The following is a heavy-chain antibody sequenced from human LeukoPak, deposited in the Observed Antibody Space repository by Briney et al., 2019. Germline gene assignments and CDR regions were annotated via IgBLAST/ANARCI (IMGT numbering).Heavy chain of an antibody. D-gene: IGHD4-17*01. CDR1: GGSISSGGYY. Sequence: SETLSLTCTVSGGSISSGGYYWSWIRQHPGKGLEWIGYIYYSGSTYYNPSLKSRVTISVDTSKNQFSLKLSSVTAADTAVYYCARGSRDCGGALYYFDYWGQGTLVTVSS. V-gene: IGHV4-31*03. J-gene: IGHJ4*02. CDR3: ARGSRDCGGALYYFDY. CDR2: IYYSGST.